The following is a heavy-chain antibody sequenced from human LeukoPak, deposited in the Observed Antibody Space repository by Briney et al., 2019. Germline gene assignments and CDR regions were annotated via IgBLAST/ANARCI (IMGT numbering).Heavy chain of an antibody. CDR2: ISAYNGNT. CDR3: ARTLRYSDRLLYGF. J-gene: IGHJ4*02. D-gene: IGHD3-9*01. CDR1: GYTFTSYG. V-gene: IGHV1-18*01. Sequence: GASVKVSCKASGYTFTSYGISWVRQAPGQGLEWMGWISAYNGNTNYAQKLQGRVTMTTDTSTSTAYMELRSLRSDDTAVYYCARTLRYSDRLLYGFWGQGTLVTVSS.